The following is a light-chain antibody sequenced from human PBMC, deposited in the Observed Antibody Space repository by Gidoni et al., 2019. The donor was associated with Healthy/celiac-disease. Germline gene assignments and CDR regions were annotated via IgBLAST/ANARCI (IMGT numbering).Light chain of an antibody. CDR2: DVS. CDR3: SSYTSSSTLYV. Sequence: QSALTQPASLSGSPGQSITISCTGTSSDVGGYNYVSWYQQHPGKPPKLMIYDVSNRPSGVSNRFSGSKSGNTASLTISGLQAEDEADYYCSSYTSSSTLYVFGTGTKVTVL. J-gene: IGLJ1*01. CDR1: SSDVGGYNY. V-gene: IGLV2-14*01.